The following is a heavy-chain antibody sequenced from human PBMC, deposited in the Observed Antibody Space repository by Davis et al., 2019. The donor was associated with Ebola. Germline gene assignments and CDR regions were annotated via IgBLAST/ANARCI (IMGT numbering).Heavy chain of an antibody. Sequence: GESLKISCKSSGYSLTNCWIGWVRQMPGKGLEWMGIINPGDPETRYSPSFEGQVTISADKSINTAYLQWSSLKVSDTAMYYCARCGCSSTSCYWDYYYGMDVWGQGTTVTVSS. CDR1: GYSLTNCW. CDR3: ARCGCSSTSCYWDYYYGMDV. CDR2: INPGDPET. D-gene: IGHD2-2*01. J-gene: IGHJ6*02. V-gene: IGHV5-51*01.